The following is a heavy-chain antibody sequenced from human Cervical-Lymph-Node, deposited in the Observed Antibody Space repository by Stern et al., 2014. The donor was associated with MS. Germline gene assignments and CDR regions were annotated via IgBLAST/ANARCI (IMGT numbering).Heavy chain of an antibody. V-gene: IGHV1-69*01. Sequence: QVQLVQSGAEVKKPGASVKVSCKASGDTLSSYAISWVRQAPGQGLQWMGWISPFSGNENYAQKFQGRVNLIADEATSTASTELSSLRSEDAAVYYCASSYSGWDNPYHFYGMDVWGQGTTVTVSS. J-gene: IGHJ6*02. CDR1: GDTLSSYA. D-gene: IGHD6-19*01. CDR3: ASSYSGWDNPYHFYGMDV. CDR2: ISPFSGNE.